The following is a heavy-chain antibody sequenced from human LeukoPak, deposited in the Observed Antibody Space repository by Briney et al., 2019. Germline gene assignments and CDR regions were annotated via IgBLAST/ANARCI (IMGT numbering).Heavy chain of an antibody. Sequence: GGSLRLSCAASGFTFDDYAMHWVRQPPRKSLEWVSLISGDGGSTYYADSVKGRFTVSRDNSKNSLYLQMNSLRTEDTALYYCAKDISRNFVVVPAADYWGQGTLVTVSS. CDR3: AKDISRNFVVVPAADY. CDR1: GFTFDDYA. CDR2: ISGDGGST. J-gene: IGHJ4*02. V-gene: IGHV3-43*02. D-gene: IGHD2-2*01.